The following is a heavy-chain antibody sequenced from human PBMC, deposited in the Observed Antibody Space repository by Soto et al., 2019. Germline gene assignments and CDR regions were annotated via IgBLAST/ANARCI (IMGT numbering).Heavy chain of an antibody. CDR3: ARGPAMAVAFDI. V-gene: IGHV1-3*01. CDR2: INAGNGNT. Sequence: ASVKVSCKASGYTFTSYAMHWVRQAPGQRLEWMGWINAGNGNTKYSQKFQGRVTITRDTSASTAYMELSSLRSEDTAVYYCARGPAMAVAFDIWGQGTMVTVSS. CDR1: GYTFTSYA. J-gene: IGHJ3*02. D-gene: IGHD5-18*01.